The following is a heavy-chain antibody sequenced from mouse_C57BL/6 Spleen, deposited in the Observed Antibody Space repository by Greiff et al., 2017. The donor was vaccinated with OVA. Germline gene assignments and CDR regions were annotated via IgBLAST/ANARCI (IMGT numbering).Heavy chain of an antibody. J-gene: IGHJ4*01. CDR3: ARGGLSLYYAMDY. CDR1: GYTFTSYW. V-gene: IGHV1-69*01. D-gene: IGHD6-1*01. Sequence: VQLQQPGAELVMPGASVKLSCKASGYTFTSYWMHWVKQRPGQGLEWIGEIDPSDSYTNYNQKFKGKSTLTVDKSSSTAYMQLSSLTSEDSAVYYCARGGLSLYYAMDYWGQGTSVTVSS. CDR2: IDPSDSYT.